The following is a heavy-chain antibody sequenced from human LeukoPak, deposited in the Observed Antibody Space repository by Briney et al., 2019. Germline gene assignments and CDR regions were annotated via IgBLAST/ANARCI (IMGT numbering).Heavy chain of an antibody. CDR2: IRYDGSNK. CDR3: AKDRDYVWGSYRSYYFDY. V-gene: IGHV3-30*02. D-gene: IGHD3-16*02. Sequence: PGGSLRLSCAASGFTFSSYGMHWVRQAPGKGLEWVAFIRYDGSNKYYADSVKGRFTISSDNSKNTLYLQMNSLRAEDTAVYYCAKDRDYVWGSYRSYYFDYWGQGTLVTVSS. J-gene: IGHJ4*02. CDR1: GFTFSSYG.